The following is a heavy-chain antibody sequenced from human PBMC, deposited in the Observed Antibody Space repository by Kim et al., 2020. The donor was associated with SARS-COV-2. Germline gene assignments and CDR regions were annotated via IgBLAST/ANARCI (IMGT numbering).Heavy chain of an antibody. D-gene: IGHD2-2*02. Sequence: KPYLKGRVTISVDTAKNPFSLKLSSVPAADTAVYYCARGPLYYYYYMDVWGKGTTVTVSS. CDR3: ARGPLYYYYYMDV. J-gene: IGHJ6*03. V-gene: IGHV4-34*01.